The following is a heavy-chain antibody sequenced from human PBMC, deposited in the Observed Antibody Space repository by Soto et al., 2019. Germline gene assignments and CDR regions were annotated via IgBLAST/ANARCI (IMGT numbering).Heavy chain of an antibody. Sequence: QVQLQESGPGLVKPSETLSLTCTVSGGSVSSGSYYWSWIRQPPGKGLEWIGYIYYSGSTNYNPSLKSRVTISVDTYTNQFSLKLSSVTAADTAVYYCARGIEGWYQGRYYYGMDVWGQGTTVTVSS. CDR1: GGSVSSGSYY. V-gene: IGHV4-61*01. CDR3: ARGIEGWYQGRYYYGMDV. J-gene: IGHJ6*02. CDR2: IYYSGST. D-gene: IGHD6-19*01.